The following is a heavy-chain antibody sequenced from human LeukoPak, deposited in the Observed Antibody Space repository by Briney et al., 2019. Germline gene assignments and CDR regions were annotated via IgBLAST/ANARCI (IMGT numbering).Heavy chain of an antibody. D-gene: IGHD2-8*01. V-gene: IGHV4-39*01. CDR2: IYYSGST. CDR1: GGSISSSSSY. J-gene: IGHJ6*02. CDR3: ARLSPDAVIVLMVYAIQGYYYYGMDV. Sequence: PSETLSLTCTVSGGSISSSSSYWGWIRQPPGKGLEWIGSIYYSGSTYYNPSLKSRVTISVDTSKNQFSLKLSSVTAADTAVYYCARLSPDAVIVLMVYAIQGYYYYGMDVWGQGTTVTVSS.